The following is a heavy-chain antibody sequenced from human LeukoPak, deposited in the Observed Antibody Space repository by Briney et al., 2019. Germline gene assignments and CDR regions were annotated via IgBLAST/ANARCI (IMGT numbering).Heavy chain of an antibody. CDR2: INAGNGNT. J-gene: IGHJ5*02. Sequence: ASVKVSCKASGYTFTSYAMHWVRQAPGQRLEWMGWINAGNGNTKYSQKFQGRVTMTRDTSTSTVYMELSSLRSEDTAVYYCAGDGAEVTTSFDWFDPWGQGTLVTVSS. CDR1: GYTFTSYA. D-gene: IGHD4-11*01. V-gene: IGHV1-3*01. CDR3: AGDGAEVTTSFDWFDP.